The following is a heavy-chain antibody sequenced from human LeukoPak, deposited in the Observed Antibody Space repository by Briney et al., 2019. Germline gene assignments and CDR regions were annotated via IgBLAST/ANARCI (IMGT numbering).Heavy chain of an antibody. CDR3: ARDVYGFFDY. CDR2: ISYDGSNK. V-gene: IGHV3-30-3*01. D-gene: IGHD2-2*03. J-gene: IGHJ4*02. Sequence: GGSLRLSCAASGFTFSSYWMSWVRQAPGKGLEWVAVISYDGSNKYYADSVKGRFTISRDNSKNTLYLQMNSLRAEDTAVYYCARDVYGFFDYWGQGTLVTVSS. CDR1: GFTFSSYW.